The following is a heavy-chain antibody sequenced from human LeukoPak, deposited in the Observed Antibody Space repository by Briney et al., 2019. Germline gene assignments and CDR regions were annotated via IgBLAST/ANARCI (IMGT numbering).Heavy chain of an antibody. J-gene: IGHJ3*02. D-gene: IGHD3-10*01. V-gene: IGHV3-30*02. CDR2: IRYDGSHK. Sequence: GGSLRLSCAASGFTFSSYGIHWVRQAPGKGLEWVAFIRYDGSHKYYADSVKGRFTISRDNSKNTLYLQMNSLRAEDTAVYYCAKDSAGFGDLFAFDIWGQGTMVTVSS. CDR3: AKDSAGFGDLFAFDI. CDR1: GFTFSSYG.